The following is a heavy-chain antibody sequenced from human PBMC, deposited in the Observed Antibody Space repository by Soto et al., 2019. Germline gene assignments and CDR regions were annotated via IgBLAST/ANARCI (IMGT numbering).Heavy chain of an antibody. Sequence: SETLSLTCTVSGGSISSGDYYWSWIRQPPGKGLEWIGYIYYSGSTYYNPSLKSRVTISVDTSKNQFSLKLSSVTAADTAVYYCARDLRYFDWPPYYFDYWGQGTLVTVSS. J-gene: IGHJ4*02. D-gene: IGHD3-9*01. CDR2: IYYSGST. CDR3: ARDLRYFDWPPYYFDY. CDR1: GGSISSGDYY. V-gene: IGHV4-30-4*01.